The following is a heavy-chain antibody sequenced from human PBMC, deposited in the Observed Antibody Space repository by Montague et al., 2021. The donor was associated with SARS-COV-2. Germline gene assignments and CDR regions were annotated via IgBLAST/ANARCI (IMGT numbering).Heavy chain of an antibody. Sequence: TLSLTCSVSGDSINSGPYFWNWIRQPAGKGLEWIGRTYTRGGTHSNPSLESRVTISTGTSKNQLSLELSSVTVADTAVYYFARGSRVIAPTLPSGMDVGGQGTTVTVSS. CDR2: TYTRGGT. V-gene: IGHV4-61*02. CDR1: GDSINSGPYF. D-gene: IGHD2-21*01. CDR3: ARGSRVIAPTLPSGMDV. J-gene: IGHJ6*02.